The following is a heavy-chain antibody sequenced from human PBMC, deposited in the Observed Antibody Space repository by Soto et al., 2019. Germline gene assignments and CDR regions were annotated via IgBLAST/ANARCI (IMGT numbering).Heavy chain of an antibody. CDR1: GGSFSGYY. Sequence: SDTLSLTCAVYGGSFSGYYWSWIRQPPGKGLEWIGEINHSGSTNYNPSLKSRVTISVDTSKNQFSLKLSSVTAADTAVYYCARGDFWSAHNDYWGQGTLVTVSS. D-gene: IGHD3-3*01. J-gene: IGHJ4*02. CDR2: INHSGST. CDR3: ARGDFWSAHNDY. V-gene: IGHV4-34*01.